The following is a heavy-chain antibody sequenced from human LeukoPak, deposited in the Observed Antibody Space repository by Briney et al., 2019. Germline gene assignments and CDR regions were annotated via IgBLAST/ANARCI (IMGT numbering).Heavy chain of an antibody. CDR1: GFTFSSYW. D-gene: IGHD1-7*01. V-gene: IGHV3-7*01. J-gene: IGHJ6*03. CDR3: ARVGGMRTGTNYYYYMDV. Sequence: GGSLRLSCVASGFTFSSYWMSWLRQAPGKGLDGVANIKQDGREKYYVDSVKGRFTISRDNDKNSLYLQMNSLRAEDTAVYYCARVGGMRTGTNYYYYMDVWGKGTTVTVSS. CDR2: IKQDGREK.